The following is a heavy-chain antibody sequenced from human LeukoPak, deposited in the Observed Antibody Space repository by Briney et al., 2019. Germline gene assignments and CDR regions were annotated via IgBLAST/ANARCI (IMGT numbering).Heavy chain of an antibody. Sequence: PGGSLRLSCAASGFTFSSYWVHWVRQAPGKGLVWVSRINTDGSSISYADSVKGRFTISRDNAKNTLYLQMNSLRAEDTAAYYCAIRGLSTYAFDIWGQGTMVTVSS. J-gene: IGHJ3*02. CDR1: GFTFSSYW. D-gene: IGHD3-16*02. CDR2: INTDGSSI. CDR3: AIRGLSTYAFDI. V-gene: IGHV3-74*01.